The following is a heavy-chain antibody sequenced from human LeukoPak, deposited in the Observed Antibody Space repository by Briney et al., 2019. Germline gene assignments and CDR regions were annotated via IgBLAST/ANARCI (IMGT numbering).Heavy chain of an antibody. CDR3: ARGLAYDSSGYYHYFDY. CDR1: GGSISSSSYY. Sequence: SETLSLTCTVSGGSISSSSYYWGWIRQPPGKGLEWIGSIYYSGSTYYNPSLKSRVTISVDTSKNQFSLKLSSVTAADTAVYYCARGLAYDSSGYYHYFDYWGQGTLVTVSS. J-gene: IGHJ4*02. CDR2: IYYSGST. D-gene: IGHD3-22*01. V-gene: IGHV4-39*07.